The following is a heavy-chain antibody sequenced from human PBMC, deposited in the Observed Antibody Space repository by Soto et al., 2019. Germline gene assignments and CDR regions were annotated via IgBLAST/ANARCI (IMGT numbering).Heavy chain of an antibody. V-gene: IGHV3-30-3*01. Sequence: GGSLRLSCAASGFTLSSYAMHWVRQAPGKGLEWVAVISYDGSNKYYAGTVKGRFTISRDNSKNTLYLQMNSLRAEDTAVYYCARYSSSWYYYYYGMDVWGQGTTVTVS. CDR1: GFTLSSYA. D-gene: IGHD6-13*01. J-gene: IGHJ6*02. CDR2: ISYDGSNK. CDR3: ARYSSSWYYYYYGMDV.